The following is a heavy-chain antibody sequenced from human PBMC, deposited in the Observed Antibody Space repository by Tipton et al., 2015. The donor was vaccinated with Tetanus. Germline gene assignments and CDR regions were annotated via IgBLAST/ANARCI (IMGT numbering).Heavy chain of an antibody. D-gene: IGHD1-26*01. Sequence: QLVQSGDEVKRPGASVKVSCKASGYTFTSYGINWVRQAPGQGLEWMGWVSAYNGRTNYAQKVRDRVTMTTDTSTSTAYMELRSLRSDDPALYYCARDVRAEMGFDYWGRGTRVTVSS. CDR3: ARDVRAEMGFDY. J-gene: IGHJ4*02. CDR1: GYTFTSYG. CDR2: VSAYNGRT. V-gene: IGHV1-18*01.